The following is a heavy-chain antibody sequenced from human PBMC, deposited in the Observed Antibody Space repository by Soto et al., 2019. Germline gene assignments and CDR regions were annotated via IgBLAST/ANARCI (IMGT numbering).Heavy chain of an antibody. CDR1: GYTFSNYG. V-gene: IGHV1-18*01. J-gene: IGHJ4*02. Sequence: QVQLVQSGAEVKKPGASAKVSCKASGYTFSNYGINWMRQVPGKGLEWMGWISAYNGKINYAQRFQGRVSLTTDPSTNTAYMELTSLRSDDTAVYYCARASGGGVGTTSYLGPGTLITVSS. CDR2: ISAYNGKI. CDR3: ARASGGGVGTTSY. D-gene: IGHD1-26*01.